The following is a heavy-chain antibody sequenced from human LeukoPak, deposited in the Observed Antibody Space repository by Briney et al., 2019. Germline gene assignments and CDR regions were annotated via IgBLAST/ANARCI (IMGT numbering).Heavy chain of an antibody. CDR1: GYIFTNYH. V-gene: IGHV1-8*01. J-gene: IGHJ4*02. D-gene: IGHD3-10*01. CDR2: MNPNTGST. CDR3: LRGGFPFGNF. Sequence: GASVKVSCKASGYIFTNYHINWVRQATGQGLEWMGWMNPNTGSTGYAQKFQNRITLTRNTSINTAYMDLSSLESEDTAFYYCLRGGFPFGNFWDQGTLVTVSS.